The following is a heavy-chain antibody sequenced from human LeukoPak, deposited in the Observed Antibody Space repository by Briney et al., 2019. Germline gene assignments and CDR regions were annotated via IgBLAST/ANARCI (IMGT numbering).Heavy chain of an antibody. V-gene: IGHV1-18*01. J-gene: IGHJ4*02. D-gene: IGHD6-13*01. CDR1: GYTFTRSG. CDR2: VSSFNGNT. Sequence: ASVKVSYKTSGYTFTRSGISWVRQAPGQGLEWMGWVSSFNGNTNYAQSLLGRVTMTTDTSTNTAYMELRSLTFDDTAVYSCARGVSAGSLSFDYWGQGTLVTVSS. CDR3: ARGVSAGSLSFDY.